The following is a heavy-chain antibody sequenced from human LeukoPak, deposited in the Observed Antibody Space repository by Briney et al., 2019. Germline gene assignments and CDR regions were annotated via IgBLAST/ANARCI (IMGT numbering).Heavy chain of an antibody. D-gene: IGHD3-3*01. V-gene: IGHV4-34*01. J-gene: IGHJ4*02. Sequence: PSETLSLTCTVSGGSISSYYWSWIRQPPGKGLEWIGEINHSGSTNYNPSLKSRVTISVDTSKNQFSLKLSSVTAADTAVYYCARGSITIFGVVPADYWGQGTLVTVSS. CDR3: ARGSITIFGVVPADY. CDR2: INHSGST. CDR1: GGSISSYY.